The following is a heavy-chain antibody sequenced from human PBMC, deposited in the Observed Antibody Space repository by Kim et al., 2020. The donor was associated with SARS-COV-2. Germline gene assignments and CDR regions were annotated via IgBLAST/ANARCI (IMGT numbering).Heavy chain of an antibody. D-gene: IGHD3-22*01. CDR1: GGSFSGYY. Sequence: SETLSLTCAVYGGSFSGYYWSWIRQPPGKGLEWIGEINHSGSTNYNPSLKSRVTISVDTSKNQFSLKLSSVTAADTAVYYCARGLYYYDSSGYPYWGQGT. CDR2: INHSGST. V-gene: IGHV4-34*01. J-gene: IGHJ4*02. CDR3: ARGLYYYDSSGYPY.